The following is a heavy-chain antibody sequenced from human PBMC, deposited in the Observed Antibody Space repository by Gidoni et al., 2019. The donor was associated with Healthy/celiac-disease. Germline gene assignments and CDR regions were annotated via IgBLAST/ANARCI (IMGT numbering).Heavy chain of an antibody. CDR3: ARDLQWLLYYYYYGMDV. Sequence: QVQLVESGGGVVQPGRSLRLSCAASGFTFSSYAMPWVRQAPGKGLEWVAVISYDGSNKYYADSVKGRFTISRDNSKNTLYLQMNSLRAEDTAVYYCARDLQWLLYYYYYGMDVWGQGTTVTVSS. V-gene: IGHV3-30-3*01. J-gene: IGHJ6*02. D-gene: IGHD3-22*01. CDR2: ISYDGSNK. CDR1: GFTFSSYA.